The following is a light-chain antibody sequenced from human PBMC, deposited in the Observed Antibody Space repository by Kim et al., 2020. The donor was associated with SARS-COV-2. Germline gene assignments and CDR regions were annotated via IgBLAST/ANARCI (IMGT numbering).Light chain of an antibody. Sequence: GQRVTIPCTGSDSNIGAGYDVHWYSQLPGTAPRLLIYGDNKRPSGVSDRFSASQTGTSASLAITGLQAEDEADYYCQSYDTTLSGVFGSGTKVTVL. V-gene: IGLV1-40*01. CDR3: QSYDTTLSGV. J-gene: IGLJ1*01. CDR2: GDN. CDR1: DSNIGAGYD.